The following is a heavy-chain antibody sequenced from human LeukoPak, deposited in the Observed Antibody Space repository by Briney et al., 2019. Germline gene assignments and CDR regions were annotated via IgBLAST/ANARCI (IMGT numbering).Heavy chain of an antibody. J-gene: IGHJ4*02. D-gene: IGHD2-2*01. CDR2: ISSSSSTI. CDR3: ARVSVGEYQLLRLDY. Sequence: PGGSLRLSCAASGFTFSRYSMNWVRQAPGKGLEWVSHISSSSSTIYYADSVKGRFTISRDNAKNSLYLQMNSLRAEDTAVYYCARVSVGEYQLLRLDYWGQGTLVTVSS. V-gene: IGHV3-48*01. CDR1: GFTFSRYS.